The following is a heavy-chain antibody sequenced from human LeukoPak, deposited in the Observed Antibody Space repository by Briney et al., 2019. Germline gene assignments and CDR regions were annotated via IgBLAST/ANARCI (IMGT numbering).Heavy chain of an antibody. J-gene: IGHJ6*03. D-gene: IGHD4-11*01. CDR3: ARAPPTVTTRGFRVCYYYYYMDV. V-gene: IGHV3-7*01. CDR1: GFTFSTYW. Sequence: PGGSLRLSCAASGFTFSTYWMSWVRQAPGKGRAWLADIQQDGSEKYYVGSVKGRFTLSRDNAKNSLYLQMNSLRAEDTAVYYCARAPPTVTTRGFRVCYYYYYMDVWGKGTTVTVSS. CDR2: IQQDGSEK.